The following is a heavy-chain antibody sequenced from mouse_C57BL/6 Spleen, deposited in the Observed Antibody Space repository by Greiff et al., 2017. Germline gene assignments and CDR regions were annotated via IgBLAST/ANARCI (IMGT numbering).Heavy chain of an antibody. Sequence: EVKLVESGGGLVKPGGSLKLSCAASGFTFSDYGMHWVRQAPEKGLEWVAYISSGSSTIYYADTVKGRFTLSRDNATNTLFLQMHSLRSEDTAMYYCARPNSLYFDVWGTVTTVTVSS. CDR2: ISSGSSTI. CDR3: ARPNSLYFDV. CDR1: GFTFSDYG. V-gene: IGHV5-17*01. J-gene: IGHJ1*03.